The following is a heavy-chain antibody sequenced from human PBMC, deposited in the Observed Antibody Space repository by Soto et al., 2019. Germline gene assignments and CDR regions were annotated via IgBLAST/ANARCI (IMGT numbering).Heavy chain of an antibody. J-gene: IGHJ1*01. CDR1: GGTFSSYA. CDR3: ASYYDSSGYHRGEYFQH. Sequence: ASVKVSCKASGGTFSSYAISWVRQAPGQGLEWMGGIIPIFGTANYAQKFQGRVTITADESTSTAYMELSSLKSEDTAVYYFASYYDSSGYHRGEYFQHWGQGTLVTVSS. CDR2: IIPIFGTA. D-gene: IGHD3-22*01. V-gene: IGHV1-69*13.